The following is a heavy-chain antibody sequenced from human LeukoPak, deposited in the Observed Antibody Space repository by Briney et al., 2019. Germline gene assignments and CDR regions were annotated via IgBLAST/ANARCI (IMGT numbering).Heavy chain of an antibody. CDR1: GFTFSSYS. V-gene: IGHV3-21*01. J-gene: IGHJ3*02. Sequence: GGSLRLSCAASGFTFSSYSMNWVRQAPGKGLEWVSSVSSSSSYIYYADSVKGRFTISRDNAKNSLYLQMNSLRAEDTAVYYCARGVRLNYYDSSGYYYIDAFDIWGQGTMVTVSS. CDR2: VSSSSSYI. CDR3: ARGVRLNYYDSSGYYYIDAFDI. D-gene: IGHD3-22*01.